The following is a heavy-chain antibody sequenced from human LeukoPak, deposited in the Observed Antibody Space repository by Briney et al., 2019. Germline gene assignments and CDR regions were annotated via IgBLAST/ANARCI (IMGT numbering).Heavy chain of an antibody. CDR2: INTNTEKP. CDR1: GYTFTRYD. V-gene: IGHV7-4-1*02. CDR3: ARIVGATEALDG. J-gene: IGHJ4*02. Sequence: GASVKVSCKASGYTFTRYDMNWMRQAPGQGLEFLGWINTNTEKPSYAEDFTGRFVFSLDTSVTTAYLHINNLRADDSAIYYCARIVGATEALDGWGQGTLVTVSS. D-gene: IGHD1-26*01.